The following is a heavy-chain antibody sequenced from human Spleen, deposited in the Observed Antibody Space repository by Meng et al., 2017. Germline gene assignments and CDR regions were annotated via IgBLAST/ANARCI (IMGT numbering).Heavy chain of an antibody. CDR3: ARVNSDCGGVMCYKGWFDP. Sequence: QVQLQESGPGLGKPSQTLSLTCTVSGGSISSGDYYWSWIRQPPGKGLEWIGEINHSGSTNYNPSLKSRVTKSVDTSKNQFSLKLSSVTAAYTAVYYCARVNSDCGGVMCYKGWFDPWGQGTLVTVSS. CDR2: INHSGST. V-gene: IGHV4-30-4*01. D-gene: IGHD2-21*01. CDR1: GGSISSGDYY. J-gene: IGHJ5*02.